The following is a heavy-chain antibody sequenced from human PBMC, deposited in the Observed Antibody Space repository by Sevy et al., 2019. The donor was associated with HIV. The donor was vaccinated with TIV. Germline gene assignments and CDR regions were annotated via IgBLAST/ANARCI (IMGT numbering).Heavy chain of an antibody. V-gene: IGHV3-30-3*01. J-gene: IGHJ4*02. D-gene: IGHD1-26*01. CDR2: ISYDGTNK. CDR1: GFAFSTHA. Sequence: GGSLRLSCVASGFAFSTHAMHWVRQAPGKGLEWVAVISYDGTNKNYADSVKDRFTISRDNSKNTLYLRMNSLRADDTAVYYCAREFTGWDLRLDYWGQGTLVTVSS. CDR3: AREFTGWDLRLDY.